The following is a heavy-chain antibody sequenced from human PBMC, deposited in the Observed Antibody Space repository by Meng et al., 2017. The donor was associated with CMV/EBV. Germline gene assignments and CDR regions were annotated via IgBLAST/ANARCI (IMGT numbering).Heavy chain of an antibody. V-gene: IGHV3-30*19. CDR1: GFTVRNYW. CDR3: ARDRGDYLYYFDY. Sequence: GRLVESGGTLVKPGGSLRLSCGVSGFTVRNYWMHWVRQRSGKGLEWVAVISYDGSNKYYADSVKGRFTISRDNSKNTLYLQMNSLRAEDTAVYYCARDRGDYLYYFDYWGQGTLVTVSS. D-gene: IGHD4-17*01. J-gene: IGHJ4*02. CDR2: ISYDGSNK.